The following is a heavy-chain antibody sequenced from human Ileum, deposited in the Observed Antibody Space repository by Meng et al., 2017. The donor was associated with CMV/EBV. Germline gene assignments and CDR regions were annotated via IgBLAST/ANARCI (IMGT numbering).Heavy chain of an antibody. J-gene: IGHJ5*02. D-gene: IGHD4-17*01. CDR1: CYTFTNFA. V-gene: IGHV1-18*01. CDR3: ARDGVYGDPSGS. CDR2: ISTYTGET. Sequence: QVQLVESGGEVKKSGASVKVSCKGSCYTFTNFAISWVRQAPGQGLEWMGWISTYTGETKLAQKFTDRVTMTRDTSTSTAYMELRSLRSDDTAVYYCARDGVYGDPSGSWGQGTLVTVSS.